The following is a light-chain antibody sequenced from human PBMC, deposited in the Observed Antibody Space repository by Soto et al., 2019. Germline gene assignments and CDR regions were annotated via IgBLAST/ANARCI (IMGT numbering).Light chain of an antibody. V-gene: IGKV3-20*01. Sequence: EIVLTQSPGTLSLSPGERATLSCRASQSVSSSYLAWYQQKPGQAPRLLIYGASSRATGITDRFCGSGSGTDFTLSISRLEPDDFAVYYGQQYGSSPRLTFGGWTQVEIK. J-gene: IGKJ4*01. CDR3: QQYGSSPRLT. CDR1: QSVSSSY. CDR2: GAS.